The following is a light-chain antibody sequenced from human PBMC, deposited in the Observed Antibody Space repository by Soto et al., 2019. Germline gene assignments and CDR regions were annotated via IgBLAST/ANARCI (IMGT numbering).Light chain of an antibody. Sequence: DIPMTQSPSSLSASVGDRVTITCRASQDINNYLAWYQQKPGKAPKLLIYAASTLQSGVPPRFRGCGSGTDFTLTISSLQPEDVATYYCQKYNNGPPATFGPGTKVGV. CDR3: QKYNNGPPAT. CDR2: AAS. V-gene: IGKV1-27*01. J-gene: IGKJ3*01. CDR1: QDINNY.